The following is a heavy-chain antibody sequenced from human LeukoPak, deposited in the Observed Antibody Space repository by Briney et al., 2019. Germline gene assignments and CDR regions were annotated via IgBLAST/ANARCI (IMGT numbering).Heavy chain of an antibody. D-gene: IGHD6-13*01. CDR3: ARDGPLIAAAGLY. CDR1: GGSISSSSYY. V-gene: IGHV4-39*02. Sequence: SETLSLTCTVSGGSISSSSYYWGWIHQPPGKGLEWIGSIYYSGSTYYNPSLKSRVTISVDTSKNQFSLKLSSVTAADTAVYYCARDGPLIAAAGLYWGQGTLVTVSS. CDR2: IYYSGST. J-gene: IGHJ4*02.